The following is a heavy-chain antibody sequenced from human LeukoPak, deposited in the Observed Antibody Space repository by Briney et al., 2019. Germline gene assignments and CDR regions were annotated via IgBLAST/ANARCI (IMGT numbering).Heavy chain of an antibody. CDR3: ATSPLDGMDV. CDR2: ISSSSSTI. Sequence: GGSLRLSCAASGFTFSSYSMNWVRQAPGKGLEWVSYISSSSSTIYYADSVKGRFTISRDNAKNSLYLQMNSLRAEDTAVYYCATSPLDGMDVWGQGTTVTVSS. V-gene: IGHV3-48*01. J-gene: IGHJ6*02. CDR1: GFTFSSYS.